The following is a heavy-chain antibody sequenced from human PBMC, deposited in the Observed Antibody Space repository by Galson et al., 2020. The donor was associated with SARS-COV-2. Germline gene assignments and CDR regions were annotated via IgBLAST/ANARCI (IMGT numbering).Heavy chain of an antibody. CDR2: IYYSGST. Sequence: SETLSLTCTVSGGSISSSSYYWGWIRQPPGKGLEWIGSIYYSGSTYYNPSLKSRVTISVDTSKNQFSLKLSSVTAADTAVYYCARHGGTWLIVVVPAYFVYWGQGPLVTVSS. D-gene: IGHD2-2*01. J-gene: IGHJ4*02. CDR3: ARHGGTWLIVVVPAYFVY. V-gene: IGHV4-39*01. CDR1: GGSISSSSYY.